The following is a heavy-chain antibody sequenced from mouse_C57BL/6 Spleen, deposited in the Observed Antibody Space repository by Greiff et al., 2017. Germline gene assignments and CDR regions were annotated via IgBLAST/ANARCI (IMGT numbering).Heavy chain of an antibody. CDR1: GYTFTSYW. CDR3: GVSDGYYFAD. Sequence: VQLQQPGAELVRPGTSVKLSCKASGYTFTSYWMHWVKQRPGQGLEWIGVIDPSDSYTNYNQKFKGKATLTVDTSSSTAYMQLSSLTSEDSAVYCGGVSDGYYFADWGQGTLVTVSA. V-gene: IGHV1-59*01. J-gene: IGHJ3*01. D-gene: IGHD2-3*01. CDR2: IDPSDSYT.